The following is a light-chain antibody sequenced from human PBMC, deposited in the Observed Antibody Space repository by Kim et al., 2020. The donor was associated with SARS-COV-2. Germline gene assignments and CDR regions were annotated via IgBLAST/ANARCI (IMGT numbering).Light chain of an antibody. Sequence: SYELTQPPSVSVSPGQTASISCSGDKLGDKYACWYQQRPGQSPVLVIYEDTRRPSGIPERFSASTSGNTATLTISGTQAMEEADYYCQAWDSTTGIFGGGTQLTVL. J-gene: IGLJ2*01. CDR1: KLGDKY. CDR3: QAWDSTTGI. CDR2: EDT. V-gene: IGLV3-1*01.